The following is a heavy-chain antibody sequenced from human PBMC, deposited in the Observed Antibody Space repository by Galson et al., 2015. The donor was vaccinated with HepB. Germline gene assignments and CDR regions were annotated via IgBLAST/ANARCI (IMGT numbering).Heavy chain of an antibody. V-gene: IGHV1-69*04. Sequence: SVKVSCKASGGTFSSYTISWVRQAPGQGLEWMGRIIPILGIANYAQKFQGRVTITADKSTSTAYMELSSLRSEDTAVYYCARDFGLAMAFDYWGQGTLVTVSS. CDR1: GGTFSSYT. J-gene: IGHJ4*02. CDR2: IIPILGIA. CDR3: ARDFGLAMAFDY. D-gene: IGHD5-18*01.